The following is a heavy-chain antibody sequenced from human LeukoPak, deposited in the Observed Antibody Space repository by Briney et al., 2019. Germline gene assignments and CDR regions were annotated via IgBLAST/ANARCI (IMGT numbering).Heavy chain of an antibody. CDR2: ISDSGGNT. Sequence: GGSLRLSCAASGFTFNTYAMRWVRQAPWERLQWVSGISDSGGNTYYADSVRGRFTISRDNSKNTLYLQMNSLRAEDTAVYYCARHRSSWLIDYWGQGTLVTVSS. J-gene: IGHJ4*02. D-gene: IGHD6-6*01. V-gene: IGHV3-23*01. CDR3: ARHRSSWLIDY. CDR1: GFTFNTYA.